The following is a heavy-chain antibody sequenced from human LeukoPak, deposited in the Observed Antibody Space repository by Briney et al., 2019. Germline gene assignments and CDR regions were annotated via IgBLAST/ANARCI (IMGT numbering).Heavy chain of an antibody. CDR2: TSSSGYTI. CDR1: GFTFSNYE. CDR3: AKDYRH. J-gene: IGHJ4*02. Sequence: GGSLRLSCAASGFTFSNYEMNWVRQAPGEGLEWVAYTSSSGYTIYYADSVKGRFTISRGNAKNSLYLQMNSLKLEDTAVYYCAKDYRHWGQGTLVTVSS. V-gene: IGHV3-48*03.